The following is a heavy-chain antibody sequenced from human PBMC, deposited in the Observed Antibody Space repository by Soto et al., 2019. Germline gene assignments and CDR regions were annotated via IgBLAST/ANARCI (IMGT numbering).Heavy chain of an antibody. CDR3: AKVSLGATTITDYYYGLDV. D-gene: IGHD1-26*01. V-gene: IGHV3-23*01. CDR2: ISGGGGST. CDR1: VFTFSSYA. Sequence: PGGSLRLSCAASVFTFSSYAMSWVRQAPGKGLEWVSAISGGGGSTYYADSVKGRVTISRDNSKNTLYLQMNSLRAEDTAVYYCAKVSLGATTITDYYYGLDVWGQGTTVTVSS. J-gene: IGHJ6*02.